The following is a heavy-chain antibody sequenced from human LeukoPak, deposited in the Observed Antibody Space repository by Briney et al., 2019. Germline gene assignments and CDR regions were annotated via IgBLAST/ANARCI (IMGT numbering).Heavy chain of an antibody. D-gene: IGHD3-9*01. Sequence: PGGSLRLSCAASGFTFSSYWMSWGRQAPGKGLEWVANIKQDGSEIYYGDSVKGRFTISRDNAKNSLYLQMNSLRAEDTAVYYCAVFDWSFDYSGQGTLVTVSS. J-gene: IGHJ4*02. CDR3: AVFDWSFDY. V-gene: IGHV3-7*01. CDR1: GFTFSSYW. CDR2: IKQDGSEI.